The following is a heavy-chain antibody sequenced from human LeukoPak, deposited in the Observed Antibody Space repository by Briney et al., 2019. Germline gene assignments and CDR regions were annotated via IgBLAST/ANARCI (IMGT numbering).Heavy chain of an antibody. D-gene: IGHD2-2*01. CDR3: ARTDCHSINCYGDFDF. J-gene: IGHJ4*02. CDR2: IDPSDSYT. V-gene: IGHV5-10-1*01. CDR1: GYSFTTSW. Sequence: GESLKISCKGSGYSFTTSWIIWVRQMPGKGLEWMGKIDPSDSYTNYNPSFQGHVTISADKSISTAYLQWSSLKASDTAMYYCARTDCHSINCYGDFDFWGQGTLVTVSS.